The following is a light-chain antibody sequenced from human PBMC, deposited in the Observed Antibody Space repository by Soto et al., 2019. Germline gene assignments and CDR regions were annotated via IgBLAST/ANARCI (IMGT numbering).Light chain of an antibody. J-gene: IGKJ1*01. V-gene: IGKV1-5*01. CDR2: AAS. CDR3: QHYESNPWT. Sequence: DIQMTQSPSTLSASVGDRVTITCRASQNINNWLAGYQQKPGKDPTRLIYAASSLESGGPSRFSGSRSGTEFTLPISRLQPDDCETYYGQHYESNPWTFGQGTKVELK. CDR1: QNINNW.